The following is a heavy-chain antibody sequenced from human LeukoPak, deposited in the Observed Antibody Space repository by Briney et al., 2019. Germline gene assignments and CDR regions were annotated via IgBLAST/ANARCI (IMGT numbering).Heavy chain of an antibody. V-gene: IGHV3-30*04. J-gene: IGHJ4*02. Sequence: PGRSLRLSCAASGFTFSSYAMHWVRQAPGKGLEWVAVISYDGSNKYYADSVKGRFTISRDNSKNTLYLQMNSLRAEDTAVYYCGGGWGLGVVDYWGQGTLVTVSS. CDR2: ISYDGSNK. D-gene: IGHD1-26*01. CDR1: GFTFSSYA. CDR3: GGGWGLGVVDY.